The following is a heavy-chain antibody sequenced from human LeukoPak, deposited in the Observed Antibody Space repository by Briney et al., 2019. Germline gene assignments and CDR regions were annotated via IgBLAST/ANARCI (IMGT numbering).Heavy chain of an antibody. D-gene: IGHD2-21*02. CDR2: IWYDGSNK. V-gene: IGHV3-33*06. J-gene: IGHJ4*02. Sequence: GGSLRLSCAASGFTFSSYGMHWVRQAPGKGLEWVAVIWYDGSNKYYADSVKGRFTISRDNSKNTLYLQMNSLRAEDTAVYYCAKESAYCGSDCRSLSDYWGQGTPVTVSS. CDR1: GFTFSSYG. CDR3: AKESAYCGSDCRSLSDY.